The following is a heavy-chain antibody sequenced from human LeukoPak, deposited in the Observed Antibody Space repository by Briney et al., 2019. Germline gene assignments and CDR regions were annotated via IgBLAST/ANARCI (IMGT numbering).Heavy chain of an antibody. J-gene: IGHJ5*02. V-gene: IGHV1-18*04. D-gene: IGHD2-15*01. CDR2: ISAYNGNT. CDR3: SRRAAREGVWFDP. CDR1: GYTFTGYY. Sequence: ASVKVSCKASGYTFTGYYMHWVRQAPGQGLEWMGWISAYNGNTNYAQKLQGRVTMTTDTSTSTAYMELRSLRSDDTAVYYCSRRAAREGVWFDPWGQGTLVTVSS.